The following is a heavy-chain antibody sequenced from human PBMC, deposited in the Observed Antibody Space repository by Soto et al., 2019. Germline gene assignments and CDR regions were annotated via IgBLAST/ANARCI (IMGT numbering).Heavy chain of an antibody. CDR3: ARRVFGALY. Sequence: EVQLVESGGDLVQPGGSLRLSCAASVFTFNSNWMSWVRQAPGKGLEWVANIKQDGNEKDYVDSVKGRFTISRDNTKNSLYLQMNSLRVDDTAVYYCARRVFGALYWGQGTLVTVSS. CDR1: VFTFNSNW. CDR2: IKQDGNEK. D-gene: IGHD3-10*02. V-gene: IGHV3-7*01. J-gene: IGHJ4*02.